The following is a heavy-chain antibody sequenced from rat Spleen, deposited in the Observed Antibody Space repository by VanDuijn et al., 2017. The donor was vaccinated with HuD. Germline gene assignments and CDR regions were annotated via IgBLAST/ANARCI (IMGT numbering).Heavy chain of an antibody. CDR3: ARHGLPGYVMDA. CDR1: GFTFSDYY. CDR2: ISYDGSST. Sequence: EVQLVESDGGLVQPGRSLKLSCAASGFTFSDYYMAWVRQAPTKGLEWVATISYDGSSTYYRDSVKGRFTISRDNAKSTLYLQMDSLRSEDTATYYCARHGLPGYVMDAWGQGASVTVSS. V-gene: IGHV5-29*01. D-gene: IGHD1-4*01. J-gene: IGHJ4*01.